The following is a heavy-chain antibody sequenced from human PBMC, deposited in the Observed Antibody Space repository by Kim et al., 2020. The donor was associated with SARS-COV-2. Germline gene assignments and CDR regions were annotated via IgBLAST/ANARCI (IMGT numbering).Heavy chain of an antibody. Sequence: IANYAQKFQGRVTITADKSTSTAYMELSSLRSEDTAVYYCARATEGGSDYWGQGTLVTVSS. V-gene: IGHV1-69*04. J-gene: IGHJ4*02. D-gene: IGHD4-17*01. CDR3: ARATEGGSDY. CDR2: IA.